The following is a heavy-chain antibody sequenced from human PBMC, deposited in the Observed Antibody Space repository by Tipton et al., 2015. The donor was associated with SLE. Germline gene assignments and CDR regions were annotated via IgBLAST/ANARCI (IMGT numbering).Heavy chain of an antibody. V-gene: IGHV4-39*01. CDR2: IYYSGST. J-gene: IGHJ6*02. CDR1: GGSISSSSYY. CDR3: ASPLNYYGMDV. Sequence: TLSLTCTVSGGSISSSSYYWGWIRQPPGKGLEWIGSIYYSGSTYYNPSLKSRVTISVDTSKNQFSLKLSSVTAADTAVYYCASPLNYYGMDVWGQGTTVTVSS.